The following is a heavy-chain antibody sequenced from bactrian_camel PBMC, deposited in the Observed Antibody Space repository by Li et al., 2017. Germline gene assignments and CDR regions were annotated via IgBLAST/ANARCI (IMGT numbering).Heavy chain of an antibody. CDR2: ISSASKTS. Sequence: DVQLVESGGGSVQTGGSLRLSCVASGFTFGNHGMGWVRQAPGKGLEWISRISSASKTSYYADSVKGRFTISRDNAKNTVYLQMNSLLSEDTALYYCVRDADEGTLFDELGYWGQGTQVTVS. CDR3: VRDADEGTLFDELGY. J-gene: IGHJ6*01. CDR1: GFTFGNHG. V-gene: IGHV3S40*01. D-gene: IGHD5*01.